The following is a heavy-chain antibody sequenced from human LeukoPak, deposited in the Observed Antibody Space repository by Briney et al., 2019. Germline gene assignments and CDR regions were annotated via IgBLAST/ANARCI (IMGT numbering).Heavy chain of an antibody. Sequence: GGSLRLSCAASGLTFSRYAMSWVRQAPGKGLEWVSGVSTSGGSTYYADSVKGRFTISRDNSRNTLHLQMNSLRAEDTAIYYCAKQAYDSPRTDFDYWGQGTLVTVSS. CDR2: VSTSGGST. J-gene: IGHJ4*02. V-gene: IGHV3-23*01. CDR1: GLTFSRYA. CDR3: AKQAYDSPRTDFDY. D-gene: IGHD3-22*01.